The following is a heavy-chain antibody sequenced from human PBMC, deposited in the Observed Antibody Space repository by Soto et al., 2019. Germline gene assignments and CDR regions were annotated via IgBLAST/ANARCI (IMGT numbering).Heavy chain of an antibody. V-gene: IGHV1-8*01. J-gene: IGHJ6*03. Sequence: GATVKVSCKASGYTFTSYDIIWVRQATGQGLEWMGWMNPNSGNTGYAQKFPGRVNMTRNTALSTSYTELSSLRSEAPAAYSCARRFVSLLAPSYYYNY. CDR2: MNPNSGNT. D-gene: IGHD2-15*01. CDR1: GYTFTSYD. CDR3: ARRFVSLLAPSYYYNY.